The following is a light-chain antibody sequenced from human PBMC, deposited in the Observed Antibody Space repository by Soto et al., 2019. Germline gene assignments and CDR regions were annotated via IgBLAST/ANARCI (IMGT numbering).Light chain of an antibody. V-gene: IGKV3-15*01. Sequence: EIVMTQSPATLSVSPGERATLSCRASQSVSGNLAWYQHKPGQAPRLLIYGASTRATGIPARFSGSGSGTEFTLTNSSLQSEDFAVYYCQQCNSWPRTFGQGTKLEIK. CDR3: QQCNSWPRT. J-gene: IGKJ2*01. CDR2: GAS. CDR1: QSVSGN.